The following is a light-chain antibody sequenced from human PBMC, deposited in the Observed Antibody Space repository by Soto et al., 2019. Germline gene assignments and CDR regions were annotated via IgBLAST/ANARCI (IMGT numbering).Light chain of an antibody. CDR2: YDS. V-gene: IGLV3-21*01. J-gene: IGLJ3*02. CDR3: RVWDSSSDHPV. CDR1: NIGTYS. Sequence: SYELTQPPSVSVAPGNTARITCGGNNIGTYSVHWYQQKPGQAPVMVIYYDSDRPSGIPERFSGSNSGNTATLTISRVEAGDEADYYCRVWDSSSDHPVFGGGTKLTVL.